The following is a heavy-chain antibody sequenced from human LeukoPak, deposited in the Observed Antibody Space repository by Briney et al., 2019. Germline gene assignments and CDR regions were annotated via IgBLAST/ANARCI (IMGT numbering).Heavy chain of an antibody. J-gene: IGHJ4*02. V-gene: IGHV3-48*03. D-gene: IGHD4-17*01. Sequence: GGSLRLSCAASGFTFSSYEMNWVRQAPGKGLEWVSYISSSGSTIYYADSVKGRFTISRDNAKNSLYLQMNSLRAEDTAVHYCARVYGAFFDYWGQGTLVTVSS. CDR2: ISSSGSTI. CDR3: ARVYGAFFDY. CDR1: GFTFSSYE.